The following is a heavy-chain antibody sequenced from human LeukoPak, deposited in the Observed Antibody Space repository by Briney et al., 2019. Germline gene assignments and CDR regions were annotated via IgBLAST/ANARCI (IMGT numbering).Heavy chain of an antibody. V-gene: IGHV3-66*01. J-gene: IGHJ4*02. CDR1: GFIVSNNY. Sequence: GGSLRLSCAASGFIVSNNYMSWVRQAPGKGLEWVSTVSSGGSTYYADSVKGRFTISRDNSKNTLYLQVNGLRTEDTAVYYCAKDRLLNCRGDCYIFDYWGQGTVVTVSS. D-gene: IGHD2-21*02. CDR3: AKDRLLNCRGDCYIFDY. CDR2: VSSGGST.